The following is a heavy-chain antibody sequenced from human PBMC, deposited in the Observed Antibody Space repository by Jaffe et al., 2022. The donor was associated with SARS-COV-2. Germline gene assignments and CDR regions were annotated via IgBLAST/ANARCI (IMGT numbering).Heavy chain of an antibody. D-gene: IGHD6-6*01. CDR3: ARDRRYTTSSLHPYFDY. CDR1: RFTFSSYP. Sequence: QVQLVESGGGVVQPGRSLRLSCAASRFTFSSYPMHWVRQAPGKGLEWVAVISYDGSNKFYGDSVQGRFTISRDDSKNTVYLQMNSLRTEDTAVYYCARDRRYTTSSLHPYFDYWGQGTLVTVSS. J-gene: IGHJ4*02. CDR2: ISYDGSNK. V-gene: IGHV3-30-3*01.